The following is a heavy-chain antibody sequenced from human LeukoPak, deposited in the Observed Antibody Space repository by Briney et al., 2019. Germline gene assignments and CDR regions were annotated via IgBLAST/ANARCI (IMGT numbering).Heavy chain of an antibody. CDR1: GYTFTSYV. Sequence: ASVKVSCKASGYTFTSYVISWVRQAPGQGLEWMGWISAYNANTNYAQKLQGRVTMTTDTSTSTAYMELRSLRPDDTAVYYCVRVRYCSSTSCFPRGQYYYYYMDVWGKGTTVTVSS. CDR2: ISAYNANT. V-gene: IGHV1-18*01. J-gene: IGHJ6*03. D-gene: IGHD2-2*01. CDR3: VRVRYCSSTSCFPRGQYYYYYMDV.